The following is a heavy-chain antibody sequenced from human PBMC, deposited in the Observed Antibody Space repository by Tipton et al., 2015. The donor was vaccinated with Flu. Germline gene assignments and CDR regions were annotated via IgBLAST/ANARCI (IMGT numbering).Heavy chain of an antibody. J-gene: IGHJ6*02. CDR2: INHSGST. V-gene: IGHV4-34*01. Sequence: LRLSCAVYGESFNNYYWSWIRQPPGKGLEWIGEINHSGSTNYNPSLKSRVTISVDTSKNQFSLELSSVTAADTAVYYCARGRLRPRYSRSSGGRTKSYPYYGMDVWGQGTTVTVSS. CDR1: GESFNNYY. CDR3: ARGRLRPRYSRSSGGRTKSYPYYGMDV. D-gene: IGHD6-6*01.